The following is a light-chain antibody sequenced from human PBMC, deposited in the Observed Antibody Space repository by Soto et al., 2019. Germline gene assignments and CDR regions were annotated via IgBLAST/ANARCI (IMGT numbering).Light chain of an antibody. CDR1: SSYVGGYNY. CDR2: EVS. J-gene: IGLJ2*01. V-gene: IGLV2-8*01. CDR3: SSYAGSNNLV. Sequence: QSALTQPPSATGSPGQSVTISCTGTSSYVGGYNYVSWYQQHPGKAPKLMIYEVSKRPSGVPDRFSGSKSGNTASLTVSGLQAEAEADYYCSSYAGSNNLVFGGGTKLTVL.